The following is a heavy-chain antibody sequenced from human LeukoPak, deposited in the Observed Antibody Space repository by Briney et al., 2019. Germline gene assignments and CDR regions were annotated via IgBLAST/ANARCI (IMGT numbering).Heavy chain of an antibody. V-gene: IGHV4-39*01. CDR1: GVSISSSNYY. D-gene: IGHD1-14*01. Sequence: SETLSLTCSVSGVSISSSNYYWVWIRQPPGERLAWIGNVYSSGGSRYNPSLQSRVTFSVNTPNNQFSLKLISVTAADTAVYYCARRSRGGGEPYYYYYMDVWGKGTTVTVSS. CDR3: ARRSRGGGEPYYYYYMDV. CDR2: VYSSGGS. J-gene: IGHJ6*03.